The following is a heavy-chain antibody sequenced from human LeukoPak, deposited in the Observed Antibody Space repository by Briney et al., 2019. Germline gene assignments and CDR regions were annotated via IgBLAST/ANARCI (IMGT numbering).Heavy chain of an antibody. CDR1: GFTFSSYG. J-gene: IGHJ4*02. D-gene: IGHD6-19*01. CDR3: AKDSVQWLRGRGGNYFVY. Sequence: GGSLRLSCAASGFTFSSYGMHWVRQAPGKGLEWVAVISYDGSNKYYADSVKGRFTISGDNSKNTLYLQMNSLRAEDTAVYYCAKDSVQWLRGRGGNYFVYWGQGTLVTVSS. CDR2: ISYDGSNK. V-gene: IGHV3-30*18.